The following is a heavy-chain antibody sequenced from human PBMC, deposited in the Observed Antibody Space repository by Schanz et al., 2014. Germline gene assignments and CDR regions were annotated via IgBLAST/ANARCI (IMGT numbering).Heavy chain of an antibody. CDR2: IISILGIP. J-gene: IGHJ6*02. Sequence: QVQLLQSGAEVKKPGASMKVSCKASGYTFTTYYMLWVRQAPGQGLEWMGRIISILGIPNYAQKFQGRVTFTADKSTSTAYMELSSLRSEDTAVYFCARDLTVDTGYVVHYYYYGMDVWGQGTTVTVSS. V-gene: IGHV1-69*09. D-gene: IGHD5-12*01. CDR1: GYTFTTYY. CDR3: ARDLTVDTGYVVHYYYYGMDV.